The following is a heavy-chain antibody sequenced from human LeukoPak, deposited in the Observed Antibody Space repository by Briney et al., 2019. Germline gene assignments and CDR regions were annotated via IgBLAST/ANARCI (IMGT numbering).Heavy chain of an antibody. CDR2: IKYDASST. CDR1: GFTFSSHW. CDR3: ARDHDSSGYCFDY. Sequence: GGSLRLSCADSGFTFSSHWMHWVRQAPGKGLVWVSRIKYDASSTSYADSVKGRFTISRDNAKNTLYLQMNSLRAEDTAVYYCARDHDSSGYCFDYWGQGTLVTVSS. J-gene: IGHJ4*02. D-gene: IGHD3-22*01. V-gene: IGHV3-74*01.